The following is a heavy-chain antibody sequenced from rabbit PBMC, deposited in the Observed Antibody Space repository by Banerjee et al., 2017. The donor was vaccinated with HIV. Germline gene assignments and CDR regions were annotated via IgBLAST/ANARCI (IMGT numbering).Heavy chain of an antibody. Sequence: QSLEESGGDLVKPGASLTLTCTASGFSLSIYEMCWVRQAPGKGLEWIACIYAGNSGSTWYASWAKGRFTISKPSSTTVTLPMPSLTAADTATYFCARDRDTGTVYYFDLWGPGTLVTVS. CDR2: IYAGNSGST. D-gene: IGHD7-1*01. J-gene: IGHJ4*01. CDR3: ARDRDTGTVYYFDL. V-gene: IGHV1S40*01. CDR1: GFSLSIYE.